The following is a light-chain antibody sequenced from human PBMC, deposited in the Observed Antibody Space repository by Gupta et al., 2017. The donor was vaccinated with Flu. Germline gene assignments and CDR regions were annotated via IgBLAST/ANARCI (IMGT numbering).Light chain of an antibody. CDR2: GAS. CDR1: QSVSSSY. J-gene: IGKJ2*01. CDR3: HQDRSSFT. V-gene: IGKV3-20*01. Sequence: EIVWTKSPGTLSWSPGERATLSCRASQSVSSSYLAWDQQKPDQAPRLIIYGASSRATGTTGRFSGGGDSKDFTLTSSRREDEVCDVYYGHQDRSSFTFGQGTXVDIK.